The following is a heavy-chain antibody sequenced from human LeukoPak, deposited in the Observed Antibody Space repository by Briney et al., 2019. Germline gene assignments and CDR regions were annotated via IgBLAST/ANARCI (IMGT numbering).Heavy chain of an antibody. J-gene: IGHJ4*02. V-gene: IGHV1-2*02. CDR2: INPNSGGT. Sequence: ASVKVSCKASGYTFTGYYMHWVRQAPGQGLEWMGWINPNSGGTNYAQRFQGRVTMTRDTSISTAYMELSRLRSDDTAVYYCARDTAGRDGYNLWDYWGQGTLVTVSS. CDR3: ARDTAGRDGYNLWDY. CDR1: GYTFTGYY. D-gene: IGHD5-24*01.